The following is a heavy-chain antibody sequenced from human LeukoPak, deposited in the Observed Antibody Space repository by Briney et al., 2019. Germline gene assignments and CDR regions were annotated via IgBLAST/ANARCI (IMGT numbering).Heavy chain of an antibody. CDR2: IKQSGSET. Sequence: GGSLRLSCAASGFIFSNYWMSWVRQAPGKGLEWVANIKQSGSETYYGDSVKARFTISRDNSKNTLYLQMNRLRAEDTAMYFCAKEFSMNREIIRDAFDVWGQGTMVTVSS. V-gene: IGHV3-7*03. J-gene: IGHJ3*01. D-gene: IGHD2/OR15-2a*01. CDR3: AKEFSMNREIIRDAFDV. CDR1: GFIFSNYW.